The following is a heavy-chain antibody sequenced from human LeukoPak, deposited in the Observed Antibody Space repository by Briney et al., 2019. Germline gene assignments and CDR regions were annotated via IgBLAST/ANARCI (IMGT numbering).Heavy chain of an antibody. CDR1: GGSFSGYY. CDR3: ARGRFYDSSLGI. D-gene: IGHD3-22*01. CDR2: INHSGST. Sequence: SETLSLTCAVYGGSFSGYYWSWIRQPPGKGLEWIGEINHSGSTNYNPSLKSRVTISVDTSKNQFSLKLSSVTAADTAVYYCARGRFYDSSLGIWGQGIMVTVSS. J-gene: IGHJ3*02. V-gene: IGHV4-34*01.